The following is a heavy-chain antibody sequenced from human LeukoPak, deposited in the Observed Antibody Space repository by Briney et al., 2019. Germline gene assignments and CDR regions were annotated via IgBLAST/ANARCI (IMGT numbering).Heavy chain of an antibody. V-gene: IGHV3-23*01. CDR3: AKDLPGEMASQFDY. CDR1: GFTFSSYA. J-gene: IGHJ4*02. D-gene: IGHD5-24*01. Sequence: GGSLRLSCAASGFTFSSYAMSWVRQAPGKGLEWVSLISASGSHTYYADSVKARFTISRDNSKNTLYLQMNILRAEDAAIYYCAKDLPGEMASQFDYWGQGTLVTVYS. CDR2: ISASGSHT.